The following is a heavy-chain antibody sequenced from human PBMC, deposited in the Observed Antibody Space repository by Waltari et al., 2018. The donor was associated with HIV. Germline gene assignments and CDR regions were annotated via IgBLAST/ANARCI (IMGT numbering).Heavy chain of an antibody. CDR3: ARSITMIVVLIAWGYGMDV. V-gene: IGHV1-2*02. CDR1: RYTFTGYY. Sequence: QVQLVQSGAEVKKPGTSVKVSCKASRYTFTGYYMHWVRQAPGQGLEWMGWINPNSGGTKYAQKFQDRVTMTRDTSISTAYMELSRLRSDDTAVYYCARSITMIVVLIAWGYGMDVWGQGT. CDR2: INPNSGGT. J-gene: IGHJ6*02. D-gene: IGHD3-22*01.